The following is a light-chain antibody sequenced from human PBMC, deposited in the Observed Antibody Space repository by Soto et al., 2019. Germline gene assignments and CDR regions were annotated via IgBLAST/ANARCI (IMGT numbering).Light chain of an antibody. Sequence: QAVVTQEPSLTVSPGGTVTLTCGSSTGPVTNGHFPYCFQQKPGQAPRPLIYDTDTKHSWTPARFSGSLLGDKAALTLSGARPEDEADYYCLLSYTGRLYVFGPGTKLTVL. J-gene: IGLJ1*01. CDR3: LLSYTGRLYV. CDR2: DTD. V-gene: IGLV7-46*01. CDR1: TGPVTNGHF.